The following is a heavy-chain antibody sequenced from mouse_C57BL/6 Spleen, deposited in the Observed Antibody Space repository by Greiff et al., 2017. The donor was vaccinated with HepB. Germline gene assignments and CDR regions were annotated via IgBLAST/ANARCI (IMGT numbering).Heavy chain of an antibody. V-gene: IGHV1-52*01. CDR2: IDPSDSET. Sequence: VQLQQPGAELVRPGSSVKLSCKASGYTFTSYWMHWVKQRPIQGLEWIGNIDPSDSETHYNQKFKDKATFTVDKSSSTAYMQLSSLTSEDAAVYYCARPLRQLRSHWYFDVWGTGTTVTVSS. J-gene: IGHJ1*03. D-gene: IGHD3-2*02. CDR1: GYTFTSYW. CDR3: ARPLRQLRSHWYFDV.